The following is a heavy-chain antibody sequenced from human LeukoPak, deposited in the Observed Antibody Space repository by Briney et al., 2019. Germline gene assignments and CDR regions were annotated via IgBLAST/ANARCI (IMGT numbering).Heavy chain of an antibody. CDR3: AKDPGYGGNVFDY. J-gene: IGHJ4*02. CDR1: GFTFSSYG. V-gene: IGHV3-23*01. Sequence: AGGSLRLSCAASGFTFSSYGMSWVRQAPGKGLEWVSAISGSGDSTYYAGSVKGRFTISRDNSKNTLYLQMNSLRAEDTAVYYCAKDPGYGGNVFDYWGQGTLVTVSS. CDR2: ISGSGDST. D-gene: IGHD4-23*01.